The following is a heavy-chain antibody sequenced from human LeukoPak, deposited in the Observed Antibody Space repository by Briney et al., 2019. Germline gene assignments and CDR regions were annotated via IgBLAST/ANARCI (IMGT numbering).Heavy chain of an antibody. CDR2: MSYDGGNK. CDR3: AKVGRNYGDYNGWFDP. D-gene: IGHD4-17*01. CDR1: GFILTDYG. Sequence: PGGSLRLSGAASGFILTDYGMHWVRQAPGTGLDWVAFMSYDGGNKYYADSVKGRFTISRDNSKNTLYLQMNTLRAEDTAVYYCAKVGRNYGDYNGWFDPWGQGTLVTVSS. V-gene: IGHV3-30*18. J-gene: IGHJ5*02.